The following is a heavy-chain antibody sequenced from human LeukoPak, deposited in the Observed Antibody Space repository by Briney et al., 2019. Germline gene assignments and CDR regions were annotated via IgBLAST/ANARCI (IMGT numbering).Heavy chain of an antibody. Sequence: ASVTLCFTSSAYTFTAYCIHRVRQAPGQGLEWMGWINPNNRGTNYAQKFQGRVTMTRDTSISTAYMELSRLRSDDTAVYYCARDQGSDDSSDYWPLDYWGQGTLVTVSS. CDR2: INPNNRGT. CDR1: AYTFTAYC. V-gene: IGHV1-2*02. J-gene: IGHJ4*02. D-gene: IGHD3-22*01. CDR3: ARDQGSDDSSDYWPLDY.